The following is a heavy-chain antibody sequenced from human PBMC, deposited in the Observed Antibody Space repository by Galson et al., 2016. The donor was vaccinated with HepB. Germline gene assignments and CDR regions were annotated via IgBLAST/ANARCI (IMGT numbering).Heavy chain of an antibody. J-gene: IGHJ4*02. Sequence: SVKVSCKASGYTFTSYAMHWVRQAPGHRLEWMGWINAGNGNTKYSQRFQGRVTITRDTSASTAYMELSSLRSEDTAVYYCARAPIMITFGGVIVRVAPGDYWGQGTLVTVSS. D-gene: IGHD3-16*02. CDR1: GYTFTSYA. CDR2: INAGNGNT. V-gene: IGHV1-3*01. CDR3: ARAPIMITFGGVIVRVAPGDY.